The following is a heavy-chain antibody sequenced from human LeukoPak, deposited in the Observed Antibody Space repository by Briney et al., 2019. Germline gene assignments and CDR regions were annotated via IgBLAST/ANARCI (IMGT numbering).Heavy chain of an antibody. J-gene: IGHJ4*02. D-gene: IGHD6-19*01. CDR1: GGSFSGYY. CDR2: INHSGST. V-gene: IGHV4-34*01. Sequence: SETLSLTCAVYGGSFSGYYWSWIRQPPGKGLEWIGEINHSGSTNYNPSLKSRVTIPVDTSKNQFSLKLSSVTAADTAVYYCATYSSGWYPFDYWGQGTLVTVSS. CDR3: ATYSSGWYPFDY.